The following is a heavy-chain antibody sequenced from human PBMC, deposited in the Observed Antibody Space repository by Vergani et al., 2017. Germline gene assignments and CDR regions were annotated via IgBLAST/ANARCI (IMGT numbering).Heavy chain of an antibody. V-gene: IGHV3-23*01. CDR2: ISGSGGST. J-gene: IGHJ6*02. D-gene: IGHD2-2*01. Sequence: EVQLLESGGGLVQPGGSLRLSCAASGFTFSSYAMSWVRQAPGKGLEWVSAISGSGGSTYYADSVKGRFTISRDNSKNTLYLQMNSLRAEDTAVYYCARYPEYCSSTSCAQNYYYYGMDVWGQGTTVTVSS. CDR1: GFTFSSYA. CDR3: ARYPEYCSSTSCAQNYYYYGMDV.